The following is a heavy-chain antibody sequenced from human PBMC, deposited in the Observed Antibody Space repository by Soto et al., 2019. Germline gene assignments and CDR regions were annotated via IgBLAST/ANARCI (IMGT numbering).Heavy chain of an antibody. CDR2: IFPSDSDT. CDR3: ARKDESGYFNWFDP. D-gene: IGHD3-22*01. Sequence: RESLKISCRTSGYRFTSYWIAWVRQMPGKGLEWMGIIFPSDSDTRYSPSFQGQVTISADRSTSTVFLQWASLKASDTAVYFCARKDESGYFNWFDPWGQGTLVTVSS. J-gene: IGHJ5*02. CDR1: GYRFTSYW. V-gene: IGHV5-51*01.